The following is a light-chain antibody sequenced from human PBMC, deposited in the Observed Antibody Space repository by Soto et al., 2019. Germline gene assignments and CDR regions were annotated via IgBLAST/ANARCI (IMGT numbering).Light chain of an antibody. CDR3: QQYNSQWT. J-gene: IGKJ1*01. V-gene: IGKV1-9*01. CDR2: AAS. CDR1: QGISSY. Sequence: DIQLTQSPSFLSASVGDRVTITCRASQGISSYLAWYQQKPGKALKLLIYAASTLQSGVPSRFSGSGSGTEFTLTISSLQPEDFATYYCQQYNSQWTFGQGTKVEFK.